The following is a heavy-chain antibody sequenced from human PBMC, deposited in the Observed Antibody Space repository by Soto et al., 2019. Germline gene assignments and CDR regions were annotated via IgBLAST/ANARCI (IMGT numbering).Heavy chain of an antibody. CDR1: GYTFTGYY. D-gene: IGHD2-2*01. Sequence: ASVKVSCKASGYTFTGYYMHWVRQAPGQGLEWMGWINPNSGGTNYAQKFQGWVTMTRDTSISTAYMELSRLRSDDTAVYYCARARTIGYCSSTSCYFPPKLDYHYYYMDVWGKGTTVTVSS. CDR3: ARARTIGYCSSTSCYFPPKLDYHYYYMDV. V-gene: IGHV1-2*04. J-gene: IGHJ6*03. CDR2: INPNSGGT.